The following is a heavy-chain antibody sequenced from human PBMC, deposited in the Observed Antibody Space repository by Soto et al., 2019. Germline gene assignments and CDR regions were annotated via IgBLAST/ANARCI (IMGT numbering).Heavy chain of an antibody. CDR2: IWYDGSNK. J-gene: IGHJ4*02. D-gene: IGHD2-15*01. CDR3: ARDSGVAQYLLDY. V-gene: IGHV3-33*01. Sequence: QVQLVESGGGVVQPGRSLRLSCAGSGFTFRNYGMHWVRQAPGKGLEWVAVIWYDGSNKYYADSVKGRFTISRDDSKNTLYLQMNSMRAEDTAVYFCARDSGVAQYLLDYWGPGTLVTVSS. CDR1: GFTFRNYG.